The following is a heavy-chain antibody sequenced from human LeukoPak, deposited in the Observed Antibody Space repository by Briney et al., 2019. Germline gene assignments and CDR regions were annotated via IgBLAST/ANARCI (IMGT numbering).Heavy chain of an antibody. CDR2: IYYSGST. J-gene: IGHJ4*02. V-gene: IGHV4-39*01. Sequence: SETLSLTCTVSGGSINSSYYYWGWIRQPPGKGLEWIGSIYYSGSTYYNPSLKSRVTISVDTSKNQFSLKLSSVTAADTAVYYCAIGGSGNFDYWGQGTLVTVSS. D-gene: IGHD3-10*01. CDR3: AIGGSGNFDY. CDR1: GGSINSSYYY.